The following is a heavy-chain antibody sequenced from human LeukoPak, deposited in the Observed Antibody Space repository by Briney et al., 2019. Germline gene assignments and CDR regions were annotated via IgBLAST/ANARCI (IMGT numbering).Heavy chain of an antibody. CDR3: ARGTTVTTGTREDNYYYYYGMDV. J-gene: IGHJ6*02. V-gene: IGHV1-8*02. CDR2: MNPNSGNT. CDR1: GYTFTSYY. Sequence: GASVKVSCKASGYTFTSYYMHWVRQATGQGLEWMGWMNPNSGNTGYAQKFQGRVTMTRNTSISTAYMELSSLRSEDTAVYYCARGTTVTTGTREDNYYYYYGMDVWGQGTTVTVSS. D-gene: IGHD4-17*01.